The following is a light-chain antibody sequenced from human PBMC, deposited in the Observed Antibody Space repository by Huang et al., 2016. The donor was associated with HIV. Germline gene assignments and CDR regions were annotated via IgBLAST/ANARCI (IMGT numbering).Light chain of an antibody. Sequence: EIVLTQSPTTLSLSPGERATLSCRASQSVNRYLAWYQQKPGQAPRLLIYDASNRATGIPARVSGSGSGTDFTLSINSLEPEDFAVYYCQQRSNWPPLTFGQGTRLEIK. CDR1: QSVNRY. J-gene: IGKJ5*01. CDR2: DAS. CDR3: QQRSNWPPLT. V-gene: IGKV3-11*01.